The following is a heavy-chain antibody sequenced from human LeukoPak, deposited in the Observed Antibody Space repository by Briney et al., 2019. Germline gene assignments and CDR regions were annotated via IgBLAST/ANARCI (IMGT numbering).Heavy chain of an antibody. CDR3: AKGLGEFASAPDS. D-gene: IGHD6-6*01. Sequence: GGSLRLSCAASGFSFSNFGMSWVRQAPGKGLEWVSAIFGSGGTTYYVDSVKGRFIISRDNSQNRLFLQVNSLRVEDTAVYYCAKGLGEFASAPDSWGQGTLVTVSS. J-gene: IGHJ5*01. V-gene: IGHV3-23*01. CDR2: IFGSGGTT. CDR1: GFSFSNFG.